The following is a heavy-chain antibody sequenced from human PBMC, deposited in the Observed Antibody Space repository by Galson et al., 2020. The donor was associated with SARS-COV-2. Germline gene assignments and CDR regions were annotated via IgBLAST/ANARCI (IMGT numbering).Heavy chain of an antibody. CDR3: ARLGYGAYAHYDGADV. CDR2: IYTSGDT. CDR1: GGSISGYY. V-gene: IGHV4-4*07. Sequence: ETSETLSLTCTVSGGSISGYYWTWIRQAAGKGLEWIGRIYTSGDTNYNHSLKGRIIISVDTSKSLLSLRLTSVTAAYTAVYYCARLGYGAYAHYDGADVWGQGTTVTVSS. J-gene: IGHJ6*02. D-gene: IGHD4-17*01.